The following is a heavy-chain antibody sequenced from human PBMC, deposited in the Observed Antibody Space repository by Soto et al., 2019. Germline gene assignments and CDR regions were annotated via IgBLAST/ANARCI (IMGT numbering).Heavy chain of an antibody. CDR1: GGSISSYY. CDR2: IYYSGST. J-gene: IGHJ6*03. CDR3: ARAPEGYYYYYMDV. V-gene: IGHV4-59*01. Sequence: PSETLSLTCTVSGGSISSYYWSWIRQPPGKGLEWIGYIYYSGSTNYNPSLKSRVTISVDTSKNQFSLKLSSVTAADTAVYYCARAPEGYYYYYMDVWGKGTMVTVSS.